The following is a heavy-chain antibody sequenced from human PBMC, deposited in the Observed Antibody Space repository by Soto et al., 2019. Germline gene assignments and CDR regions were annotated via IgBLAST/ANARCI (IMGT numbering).Heavy chain of an antibody. CDR2: ISYDGSNK. V-gene: IGHV3-30*18. CDR3: EKDISGRYSGTGY. Sequence: GGALRLSCAASGFTLSSYGMHWGRQAPGKGLEWVAVISYDGSNKYYADYPKGRLTISRDNSKNTLYLKMNSLRAEETDVYYCEKDISGRYSGTGYWGQGPLVTVSA. D-gene: IGHD1-26*01. CDR1: GFTLSSYG. J-gene: IGHJ4*02.